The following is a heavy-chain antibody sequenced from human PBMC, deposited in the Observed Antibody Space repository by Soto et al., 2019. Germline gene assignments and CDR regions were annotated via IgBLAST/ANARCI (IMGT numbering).Heavy chain of an antibody. CDR1: GDTFSSYA. CDR3: ARDGSGYRSRASPMDV. CDR2: IIPIFGTA. J-gene: IGHJ6*02. Sequence: QVQLVQSGAKVKKPGSSEKVSCKASGDTFSSYAISWVRQAPGQGLEWMGGIIPIFGTANYAQKFQGRVTITADESTSTAYMELSSLRSEDTAVYYCARDGSGYRSRASPMDVWGQGTTVTVSS. D-gene: IGHD3-22*01. V-gene: IGHV1-69*01.